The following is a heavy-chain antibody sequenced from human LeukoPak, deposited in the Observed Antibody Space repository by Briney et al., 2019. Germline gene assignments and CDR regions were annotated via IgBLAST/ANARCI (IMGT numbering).Heavy chain of an antibody. J-gene: IGHJ4*02. CDR3: ARATGLGIQLWSSLPFDY. CDR2: IYYSGST. Sequence: PSETLSLTCTVSGDSISSSSYYWGWIRQPPGKGLGWIGSIYYSGSTYYNPSLKSRVTISVDTSKNHFSLKLSSVTAADTAVYYCARATGLGIQLWSSLPFDYWGQGTLVTVSS. D-gene: IGHD5-18*01. V-gene: IGHV4-39*07. CDR1: GDSISSSSYY.